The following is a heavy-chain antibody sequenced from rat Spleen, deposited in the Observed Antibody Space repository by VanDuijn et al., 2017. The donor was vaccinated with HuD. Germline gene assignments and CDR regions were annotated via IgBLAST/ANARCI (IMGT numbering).Heavy chain of an antibody. CDR1: GFTFINYG. Sequence: EVQLVESGGGLVQPGRSMKLSCAASGFTFINYGMHWIRQAPTKGLEWVASIRPSGGSTYYRDSVKGRFTISRDNAKSTLYLQMDSLRSEDTATYYCAKKDTTGILGGFDYWGQGVMVTVSS. V-gene: IGHV5-19*01. CDR3: AKKDTTGILGGFDY. J-gene: IGHJ2*01. D-gene: IGHD1-9*01. CDR2: IRPSGGST.